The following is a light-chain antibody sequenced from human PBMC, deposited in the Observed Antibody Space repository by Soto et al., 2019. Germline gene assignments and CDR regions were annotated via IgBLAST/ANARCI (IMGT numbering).Light chain of an antibody. CDR2: DAS. Sequence: EIVLTQSPAILSLSPGERATLSCRASQSVSRYLAWYQQKPGQAPRLLIYDASNRATGIPARFSGSGSGTDFTLTISSLEPEDFAVYYCQQRSKWLSFGQGTRLDIK. CDR1: QSVSRY. CDR3: QQRSKWLS. V-gene: IGKV3-11*01. J-gene: IGKJ5*01.